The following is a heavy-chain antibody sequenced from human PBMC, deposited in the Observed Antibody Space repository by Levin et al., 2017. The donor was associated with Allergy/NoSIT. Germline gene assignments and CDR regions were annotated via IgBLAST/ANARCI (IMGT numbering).Heavy chain of an antibody. V-gene: IGHV3-53*01. CDR3: ARGLGEGFDI. D-gene: IGHD2-21*01. J-gene: IGHJ3*02. Sequence: PGGSLRLSCAASGFSVSSNYMSWVRQAPGKGLEWVTGKNSDGSTSYADSVRGRFTIARDNSKNTLYLQLNNLRAGATAVYYCARGLGEGFDIWGQGTMVTVSS. CDR1: GFSVSSNY. CDR2: KNSDGST.